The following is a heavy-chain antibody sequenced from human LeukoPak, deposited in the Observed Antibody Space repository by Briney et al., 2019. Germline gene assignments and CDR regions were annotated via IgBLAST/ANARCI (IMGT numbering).Heavy chain of an antibody. V-gene: IGHV3-23*01. CDR1: GFTFSNYA. Sequence: GGSLRLSCAASGFTFSNYAMSWVRQALGGGLEWVSDISGSGGNTYYVGSVKGRFTISRGNSKNTLYLQMNSLRADDTAVYYCAKDSPGCSSTSSYFHYWGQGSLVTVSS. CDR3: AKDSPGCSSTSSYFHY. D-gene: IGHD2-2*01. CDR2: ISGSGGNT. J-gene: IGHJ4*02.